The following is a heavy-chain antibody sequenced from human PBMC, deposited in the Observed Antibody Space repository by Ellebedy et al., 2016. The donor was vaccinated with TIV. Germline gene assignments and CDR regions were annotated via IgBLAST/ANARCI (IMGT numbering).Heavy chain of an antibody. J-gene: IGHJ6*02. CDR3: ARLRPEWLRYYYYYGMDV. D-gene: IGHD3-3*01. CDR1: GYTFTSYG. CDR2: ISAYNGNT. Sequence: ASVKVSXXASGYTFTSYGISWVRQAPGQGLEWMGWISAYNGNTNYAQKLQGRVTMTTDTSTSTAYMELRSLRSDDTAVYYCARLRPEWLRYYYYYGMDVWGQGTTVTVSS. V-gene: IGHV1-18*04.